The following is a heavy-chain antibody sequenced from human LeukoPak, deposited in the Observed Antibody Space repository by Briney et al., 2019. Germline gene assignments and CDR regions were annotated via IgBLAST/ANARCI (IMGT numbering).Heavy chain of an antibody. J-gene: IGHJ6*03. CDR2: IYYSGKT. V-gene: IGHV4-39*07. CDR3: ARGLFAPGDYYMDV. CDR1: GGSISSNNYY. D-gene: IGHD2-21*01. Sequence: SETLSLTCTVSGGSISSNNYYWGWIRQPPGKGLEWIGNIYYSGKTYYNPSLKSRVTISVDTSKNQFSLKLSSVTAADTAVYYCARGLFAPGDYYMDVWGKGTTVTISS.